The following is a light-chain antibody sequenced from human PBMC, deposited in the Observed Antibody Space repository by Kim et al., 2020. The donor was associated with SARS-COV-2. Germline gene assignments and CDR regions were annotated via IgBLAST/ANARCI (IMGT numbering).Light chain of an antibody. CDR2: ENN. V-gene: IGLV6-57*01. CDR3: QSFDSNIQV. Sequence: GKTVSISCTRSRGSIASTKVQWDQERPGTCPTVVIFENNKRPSGVPDRFSGSIDGSANPTSLTISGLKTEDEADYYCQSFDSNIQVFGGGTQLTVL. CDR1: RGSIASTK. J-gene: IGLJ3*02.